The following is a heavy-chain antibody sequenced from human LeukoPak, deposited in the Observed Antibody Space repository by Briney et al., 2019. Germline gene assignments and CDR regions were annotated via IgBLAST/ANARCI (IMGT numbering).Heavy chain of an antibody. V-gene: IGHV4-34*01. CDR1: GGSFSGYY. J-gene: IGHJ6*02. CDR2: INHSGST. Sequence: SETLSLTCAVYGGSFSGYYWSWIRQPPGKGLEWIGEINHSGSTNYNPSLKSRVTISVDTSKNQFSLKLSSVTAADTAVYYCARGRIRYGSGSYEVYYYYGMDVWGQGTTVTVSS. CDR3: ARGRIRYGSGSYEVYYYYGMDV. D-gene: IGHD3-10*01.